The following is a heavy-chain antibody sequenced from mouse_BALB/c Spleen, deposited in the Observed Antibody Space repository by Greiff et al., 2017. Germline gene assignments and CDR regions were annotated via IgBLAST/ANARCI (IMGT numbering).Heavy chain of an antibody. CDR1: GFTFSSFG. D-gene: IGHD1-1*01. J-gene: IGHJ4*01. CDR3: ASAYYYGSYYAMDY. CDR2: ISSGSSTI. Sequence: DVHLVESGGGLVQPGGSRKLSCAASGFTFSSFGMHWVRQAPEKGLEWVAYISSGSSTIYYADTVKGRFTISRDNPKNTLFLQMTSLRSEDTAMYYCASAYYYGSYYAMDYWGQGTSVTVSS. V-gene: IGHV5-17*02.